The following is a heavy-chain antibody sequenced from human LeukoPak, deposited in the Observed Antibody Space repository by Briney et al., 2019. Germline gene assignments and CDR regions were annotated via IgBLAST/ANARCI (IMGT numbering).Heavy chain of an antibody. CDR1: GFTFSSYW. CDR3: ASGSYCDC. D-gene: IGHD1-26*01. Sequence: RGSLRLSCAASGFTFSSYWMTWVRQAPGKGLEWVANIKEDGSEKYYVDSVKGRFTISRDNAKNSLYLQMNSLRAEDTAVYYCASGSYCDCWGQGTLVTVSS. CDR2: IKEDGSEK. V-gene: IGHV3-7*01. J-gene: IGHJ4*02.